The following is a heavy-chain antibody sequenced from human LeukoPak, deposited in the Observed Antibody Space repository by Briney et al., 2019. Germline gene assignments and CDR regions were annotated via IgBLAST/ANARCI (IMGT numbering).Heavy chain of an antibody. CDR1: GYTFTSYD. V-gene: IGHV1-8*01. Sequence: ASVKVSCKASGYTFTSYDINWVRQATGQGLEWMGWMNPNSGNTGYAQKFQGRVTMTRNTSISTAYMELSSLRSEDTAVYYCARVPLRYFDWLLPHYYYYMDVWGKGTTVTISS. D-gene: IGHD3-9*01. CDR2: MNPNSGNT. CDR3: ARVPLRYFDWLLPHYYYYMDV. J-gene: IGHJ6*03.